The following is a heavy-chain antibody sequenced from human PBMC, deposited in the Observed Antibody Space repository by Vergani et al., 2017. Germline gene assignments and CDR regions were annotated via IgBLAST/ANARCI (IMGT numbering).Heavy chain of an antibody. CDR2: IKQDGSEK. D-gene: IGHD2-15*01. J-gene: IGHJ4*02. Sequence: VQLQESGPGLVKPSETLSLTCTVSGGSISSYYWSWIRQPPGKGLEWVANIKQDGSEKYYVDSVKGRFTISRDNAKNSLYLQMNSLRAEDTAVYYCAREQVVVAAPDYWGQGTLVTVSS. CDR3: AREQVVVAAPDY. V-gene: IGHV3-7*01. CDR1: GGSISSYY.